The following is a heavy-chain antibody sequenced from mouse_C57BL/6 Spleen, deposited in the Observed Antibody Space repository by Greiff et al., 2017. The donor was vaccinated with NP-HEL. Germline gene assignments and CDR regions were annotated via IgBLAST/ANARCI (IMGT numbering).Heavy chain of an antibody. D-gene: IGHD5-1*01. CDR2: ISDGGSYT. V-gene: IGHV5-4*01. CDR1: GFTFSSYA. Sequence: EVKLVESGGGLVKPGGSLKLSCAASGFTFSSYAMSWVRQTPEKRLEWVATISDGGSYTYYPDNVKGRFTISRDNAKNNLYLQMSHLKSEDTAMYYCAREEGDSTYEGFAYWGQGTLVTVSA. CDR3: AREEGDSTYEGFAY. J-gene: IGHJ3*01.